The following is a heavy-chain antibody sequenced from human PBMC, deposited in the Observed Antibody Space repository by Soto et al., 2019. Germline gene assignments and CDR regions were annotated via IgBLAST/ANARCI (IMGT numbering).Heavy chain of an antibody. D-gene: IGHD3-10*01. CDR2: ISGSGGST. J-gene: IGHJ6*03. CDR1: GFTFSSYA. CDR3: AKALSDRFRGSGRPSNYYYYMDV. Sequence: GGSLRLSCAASGFTFSSYAMSWVRQAPGKGLEWVSAISGSGGSTYYADSVKGRFTISRDNSKNTLYLQMNTLRAEDTAVYYYAKALSDRFRGSGRPSNYYYYMDVWGKGTTVTVSS. V-gene: IGHV3-23*01.